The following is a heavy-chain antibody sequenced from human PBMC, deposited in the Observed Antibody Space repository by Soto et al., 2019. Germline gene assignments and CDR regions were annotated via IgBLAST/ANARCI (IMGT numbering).Heavy chain of an antibody. CDR2: FDPEDGET. CDR1: GDTLTELS. CDR3: ATEGGTYCTNGVCYRPYGMAV. V-gene: IGHV1-24*01. J-gene: IGHJ6*02. D-gene: IGHD2-8*01. Sequence: ASVKRSCKVSGDTLTELSMHWVRQAPVKGLEWMGGFDPEDGETIYAQKFQGRVTMTEDTSTDTAYMELISLRSEETAVYYCATEGGTYCTNGVCYRPYGMAVWGQGTTVAVSS.